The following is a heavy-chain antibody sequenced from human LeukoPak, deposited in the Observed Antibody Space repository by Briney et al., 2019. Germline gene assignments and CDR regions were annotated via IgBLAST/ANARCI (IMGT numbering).Heavy chain of an antibody. CDR3: ARLRTEYDILTGYYGYDY. Sequence: ASVKVSCKASGYTFTGYYMHWVRQAPGQGLEWMGWISAYNGNTNYAQKLQGRVTMTTDTSTSTAYMELRSLRSDDTAVYYCARLRTEYDILTGYYGYDYWGQGTLVTVSS. D-gene: IGHD3-9*01. J-gene: IGHJ4*02. V-gene: IGHV1-18*04. CDR2: ISAYNGNT. CDR1: GYTFTGYY.